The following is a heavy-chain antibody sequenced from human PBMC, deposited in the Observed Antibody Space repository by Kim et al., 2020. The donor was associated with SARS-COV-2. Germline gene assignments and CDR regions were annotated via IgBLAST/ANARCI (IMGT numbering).Heavy chain of an antibody. J-gene: IGHJ4*02. Sequence: GESLKISCKGSGYSFTSYRISWVRQMPGKGLEWMGRIDPSDFYTNYSPSFQGHVTISADKSISTAYLQWSSLKASDTAIYYCARGTEVVTEIFDYWGQGTLVTVSS. CDR2: IDPSDFYT. V-gene: IGHV5-10-1*01. CDR3: ARGTEVVTEIFDY. D-gene: IGHD2-21*02. CDR1: GYSFTSYR.